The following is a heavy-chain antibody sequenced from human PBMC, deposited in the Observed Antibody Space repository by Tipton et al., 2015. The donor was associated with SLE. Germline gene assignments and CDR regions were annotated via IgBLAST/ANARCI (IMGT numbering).Heavy chain of an antibody. J-gene: IGHJ6*03. D-gene: IGHD6-19*01. Sequence: TLSLTCTVSGGSLSGDTYYWSWIRQPAGEGLEWIGRIFTSGNTNYNPSLKSRVTISVDPSKNQFSLELSSVTAADTAVYYCARETEDTGWIHSRDYIYYYYYVDVWGQGTTVTVSS. CDR2: IFTSGNT. V-gene: IGHV4-61*02. CDR1: GGSLSGDTYY. CDR3: ARETEDTGWIHSRDYIYYYYYVDV.